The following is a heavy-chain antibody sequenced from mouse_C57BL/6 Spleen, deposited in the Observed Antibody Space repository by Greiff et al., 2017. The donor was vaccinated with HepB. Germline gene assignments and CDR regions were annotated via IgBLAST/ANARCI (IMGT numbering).Heavy chain of an antibody. Sequence: VQLQQSGPELVKPGASVKISCKASGYAFSSSWMNWVKQRPGKGLEWIGRIYPGDGDTNYNGKFKGKATLTADKSSSTAYMQLSSLTSEDSAVYFCARSYDGYPYAMDYWGQGTSVTVSS. J-gene: IGHJ4*01. CDR2: IYPGDGDT. V-gene: IGHV1-82*01. CDR1: GYAFSSSW. CDR3: ARSYDGYPYAMDY. D-gene: IGHD2-3*01.